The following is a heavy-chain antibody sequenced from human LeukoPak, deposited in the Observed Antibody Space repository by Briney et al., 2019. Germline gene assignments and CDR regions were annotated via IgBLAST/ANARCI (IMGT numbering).Heavy chain of an antibody. CDR2: IKQDGSEK. Sequence: GGSLRLSCAASGFSFSGYWMGWVRQAPGKGLEWVANIKQDGSEKDYVDSVQGRFTISRDNAKNSLYLQMNSLRAGDTAVYYCAPVGDYYGSGSFDYWGQGTLVTVSS. V-gene: IGHV3-7*01. CDR1: GFSFSGYW. J-gene: IGHJ4*02. D-gene: IGHD3-10*01. CDR3: APVGDYYGSGSFDY.